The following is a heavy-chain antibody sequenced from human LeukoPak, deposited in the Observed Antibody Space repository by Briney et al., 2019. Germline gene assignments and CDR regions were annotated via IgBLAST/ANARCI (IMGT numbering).Heavy chain of an antibody. D-gene: IGHD3-16*02. V-gene: IGHV1-69*04. Sequence: SVKVSCKASGDTFSSYAISWVRQAPGQGLEWMGRIIPILGIANYAQKFQGRVTITADKSTSTAYMELSSLRSEDTAVYYCARDDGVSGLRLGELSFSFDYWGQGTLVTVSS. CDR2: IIPILGIA. J-gene: IGHJ4*02. CDR1: GDTFSSYA. CDR3: ARDDGVSGLRLGELSFSFDY.